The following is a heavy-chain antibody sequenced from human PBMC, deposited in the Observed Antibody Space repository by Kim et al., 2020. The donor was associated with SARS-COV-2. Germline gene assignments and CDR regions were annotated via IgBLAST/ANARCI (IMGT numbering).Heavy chain of an antibody. Sequence: GGSLRLSCAASGFTFSSYGMHWVRQAPGKGLEWVAVISYDGSNKYYADSVKGRFTISRDNSKNTLYLQMNSLRAEDTAVYYCAKPFDSYDSSGYPFDYWGQGTLVTVSS. CDR1: GFTFSSYG. CDR2: ISYDGSNK. D-gene: IGHD3-22*01. J-gene: IGHJ4*02. V-gene: IGHV3-30*18. CDR3: AKPFDSYDSSGYPFDY.